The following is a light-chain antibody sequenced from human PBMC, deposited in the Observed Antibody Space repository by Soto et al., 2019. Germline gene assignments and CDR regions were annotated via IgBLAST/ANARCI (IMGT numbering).Light chain of an antibody. J-gene: IGKJ5*01. CDR2: AAS. CDR3: HHRGNGIT. Sequence: EIVMTQSPATLSVSPGERATLSCRASQSVGSNLAWYQQTPGQAPRLLIYAASTRATGVSARFSGSGSGTEFTLTISSLEPEDFAVYYCHHRGNGITFGQGTRLEIK. V-gene: IGKV3-15*01. CDR1: QSVGSN.